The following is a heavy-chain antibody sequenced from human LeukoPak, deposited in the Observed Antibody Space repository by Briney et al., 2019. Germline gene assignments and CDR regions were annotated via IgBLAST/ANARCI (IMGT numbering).Heavy chain of an antibody. CDR2: ISGGGGST. D-gene: IGHD1-26*01. CDR1: GLTFSSYA. V-gene: IGHV3-23*01. J-gene: IGHJ1*01. Sequence: GGSLRLSCAASGLTFSSYAMSWVRQAPGKGLEWVSGISGGGGSTYYADSVKGRFTISRDNSEDTLYLQMSSLRAEDTAVYYCAKDLYSASHAECFQHWGQGTLVTVSS. CDR3: AKDLYSASHAECFQH.